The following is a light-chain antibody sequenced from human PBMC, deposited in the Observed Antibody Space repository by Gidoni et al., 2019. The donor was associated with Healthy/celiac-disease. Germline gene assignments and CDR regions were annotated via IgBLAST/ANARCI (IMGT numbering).Light chain of an antibody. CDR1: SSDVGSYNL. Sequence: SPGQSITISCTGTSSDVGSYNLVSWYQQHPGKAPKLMIYEGSKRPSGVSNRFSGSKSGNTASLTISGLQAEDEADYYCCSYAGSSTSFGTGTKVTVL. V-gene: IGLV2-23*01. CDR2: EGS. J-gene: IGLJ1*01. CDR3: CSYAGSSTS.